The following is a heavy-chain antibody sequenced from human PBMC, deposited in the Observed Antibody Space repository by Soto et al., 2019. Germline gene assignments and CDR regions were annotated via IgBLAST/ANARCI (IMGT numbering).Heavy chain of an antibody. J-gene: IGHJ4*02. CDR1: GGSISSYY. V-gene: IGHV4-59*01. CDR2: IYYSGST. CDR3: ARGYFSRYSFDY. Sequence: SETLSLTCTVSGGSISSYYWSWSRQPPGKGLEWIGYIYYSGSTNYHPSLKRRVTISVDTSKNQFSLKLSSVTAADAAVYYCARGYFSRYSFDYWGQGTLVTVSS. D-gene: IGHD3-9*01.